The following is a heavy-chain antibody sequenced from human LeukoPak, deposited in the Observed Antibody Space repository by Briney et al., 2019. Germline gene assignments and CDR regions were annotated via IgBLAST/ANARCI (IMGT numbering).Heavy chain of an antibody. CDR1: GYTFTGYY. Sequence: GASVKVSCKASGYTFTGYYMHWVRQAPGQGLEWMGWINPNSGGTNYAQKFQGRVTMTRDTSISTAYMELSRLRSDDTAVYYCARAKTYDFWSGYYFDYWGQGTLVTVSS. CDR2: INPNSGGT. D-gene: IGHD3-3*01. J-gene: IGHJ4*02. V-gene: IGHV1-2*02. CDR3: ARAKTYDFWSGYYFDY.